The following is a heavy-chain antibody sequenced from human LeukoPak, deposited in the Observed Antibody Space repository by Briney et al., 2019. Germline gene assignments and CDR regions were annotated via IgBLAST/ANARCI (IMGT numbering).Heavy chain of an antibody. V-gene: IGHV4-39*01. Sequence: PSETLSLICTVSGGSINSRNYYWGWIRQPPGKGLEWIGSIYYSGSTCYNPSLKSRLSISVDTSKDQFSLKLSSVTAADTAVYYSARHRDSSCWYDFDYWGQGTLVTVSS. CDR3: ARHRDSSCWYDFDY. CDR1: GGSINSRNYY. D-gene: IGHD6-19*01. CDR2: IYYSGST. J-gene: IGHJ4*02.